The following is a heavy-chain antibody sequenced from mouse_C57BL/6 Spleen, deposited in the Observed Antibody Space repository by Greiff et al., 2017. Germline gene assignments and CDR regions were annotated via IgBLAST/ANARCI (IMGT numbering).Heavy chain of an antibody. CDR1: GYTFTSYW. J-gene: IGHJ2*01. CDR3: ARRYGSSYTFDY. CDR2: IYPGSGST. D-gene: IGHD1-1*01. Sequence: QVQLQQPGAELVKPGASVKMSCKASGYTFTSYWITWVKQRPGQGLEWIGDIYPGSGSTNYNEKFKSKATLTVDTSSSTAYMQLSSLTSDDSAVYYCARRYGSSYTFDYWGQGTTLTVSS. V-gene: IGHV1-55*01.